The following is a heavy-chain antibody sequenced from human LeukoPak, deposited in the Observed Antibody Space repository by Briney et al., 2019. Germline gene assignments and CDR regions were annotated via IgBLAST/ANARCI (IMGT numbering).Heavy chain of an antibody. J-gene: IGHJ4*02. CDR3: ATDQYSYAHAAH. V-gene: IGHV3-66*01. CDR1: GFTVSSNY. CDR2: IYSGGTT. Sequence: PGGSLRLSCAASGFTVSSNYMSWVSQAPGKGLEWVSVIYSGGTTYYADSVKGRFTISRDNSKNTLHLQMNSLRAEDTAVYYCATDQYSYAHAAHWGQGTLVTVSS. D-gene: IGHD5-18*01.